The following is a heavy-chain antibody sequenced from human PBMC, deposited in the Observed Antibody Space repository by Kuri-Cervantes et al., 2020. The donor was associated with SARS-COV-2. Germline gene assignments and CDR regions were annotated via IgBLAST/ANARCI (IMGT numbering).Heavy chain of an antibody. V-gene: IGHV4-61*09. CDR3: AGSLGTIFGVAIEDAFDI. CDR2: IYTSGST. CDR1: GGSISSGSYC. D-gene: IGHD3-3*01. Sequence: SETLSLTCTVSGGSISSGSYCWSWIRQPAGKGLEWIGHIYTSGSTNYNPSLKSRVTISVDTSKNQFSLKLSSVTAADTAVYYCAGSLGTIFGVAIEDAFDIWGQGTMVTVSS. J-gene: IGHJ3*02.